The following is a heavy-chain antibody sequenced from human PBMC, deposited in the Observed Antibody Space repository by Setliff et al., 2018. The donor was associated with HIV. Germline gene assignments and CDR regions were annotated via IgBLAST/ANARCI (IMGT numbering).Heavy chain of an antibody. Sequence: QTSETLSLTCTVSGGSIRSHYWNWIRQSPGKGLEWVSIIYSDDYTKYADSLKGRFTISRDTSKNTLYLQMNSLRAEDTAVYYCARRVYCSSTTCFDSWGQGTLVTVSS. D-gene: IGHD2-2*01. CDR3: ARRVYCSSTTCFDS. V-gene: IGHV3-66*04. J-gene: IGHJ4*02. CDR2: IYSDDYT. CDR1: GGSIRSHY.